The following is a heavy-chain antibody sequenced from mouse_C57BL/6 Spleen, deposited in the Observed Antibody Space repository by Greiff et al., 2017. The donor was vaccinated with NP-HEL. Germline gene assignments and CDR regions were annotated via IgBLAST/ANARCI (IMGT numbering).Heavy chain of an antibody. CDR3: ARSPLYSGDY. CDR2: IDPSDSYT. V-gene: IGHV1-69*01. Sequence: QVQLQQPGAELVMPGASVKLSCKASGYTFTSYWMHWVKQRPGQGLEWIGEIDPSDSYTNYNQKFKGKSTLTVDKSSSTAYMQLSSLTSEDSAVYYCARSPLYSGDYWGQGTSVTVSS. J-gene: IGHJ4*01. CDR1: GYTFTSYW. D-gene: IGHD2-1*01.